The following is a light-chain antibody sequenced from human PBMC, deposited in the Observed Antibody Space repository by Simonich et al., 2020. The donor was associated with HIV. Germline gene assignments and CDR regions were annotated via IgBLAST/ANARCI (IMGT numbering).Light chain of an antibody. Sequence: DIVMTQSPNSLAVSLGERATIKCKSSQSVLYSSNNKNYLAWYQQKPGQPPKLIIYWASTRESGVPDLFSGSGSGTDFTLTISSLQAEDVAVYYCQQYYSTPPTFGQGTKVEIK. CDR2: WAS. V-gene: IGKV4-1*01. CDR3: QQYYSTPPT. CDR1: QSVLYSSNNKNY. J-gene: IGKJ1*01.